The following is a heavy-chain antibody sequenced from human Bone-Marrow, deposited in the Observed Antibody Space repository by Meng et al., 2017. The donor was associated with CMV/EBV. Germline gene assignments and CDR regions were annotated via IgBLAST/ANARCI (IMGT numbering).Heavy chain of an antibody. V-gene: IGHV1-46*01. D-gene: IGHD4-17*01. J-gene: IGHJ5*02. CDR2: INHSGGST. CDR1: GYTFTSYY. CDR3: ARDGYGDYSNWFDP. Sequence: APGNGSGKASGYTFTSYYMHWVRQAPGQGLEWMGIINHSGGSTSYAQKFQGRVTMTRDTSTSTVYMELSSLRSEDTAVYYCARDGYGDYSNWFDPWGQGTLVTVSS.